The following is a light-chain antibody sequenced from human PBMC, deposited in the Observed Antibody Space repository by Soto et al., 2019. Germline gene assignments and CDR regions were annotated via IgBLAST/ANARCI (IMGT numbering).Light chain of an antibody. CDR2: DAS. CDR1: QSVSSG. CDR3: QQRGKWPRT. V-gene: IGKV3-11*01. Sequence: EIVLTQSPATLSLSPGERATLSCRASQSVSSGLAWYQQKHGPAPRLLIYDASNRATDIPARFSGSGYGTDLPLTISSLESEDFAVYYCQQRGKWPRTFGQGTKLEIK. J-gene: IGKJ2*01.